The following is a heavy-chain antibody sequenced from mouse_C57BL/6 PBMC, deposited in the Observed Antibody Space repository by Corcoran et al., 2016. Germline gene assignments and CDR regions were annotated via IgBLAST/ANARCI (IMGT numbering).Heavy chain of an antibody. Sequence: DVQLQESGPGLVKPSQSLSLTCSVTGYSITSGYYWNWIRQFPGNKLEWMGYISYDGSNNYNPSLKNRISITRDTSKNQFFLKLNSVTTEDTATYYCAREGRLNAMDYWGQGTSVTVS. CDR2: ISYDGSN. CDR1: GYSITSGYY. J-gene: IGHJ4*01. CDR3: AREGRLNAMDY. V-gene: IGHV3-6*01. D-gene: IGHD2-12*01.